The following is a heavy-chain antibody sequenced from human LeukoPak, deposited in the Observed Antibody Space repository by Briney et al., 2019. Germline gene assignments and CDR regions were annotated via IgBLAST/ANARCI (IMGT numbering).Heavy chain of an antibody. D-gene: IGHD1-1*01. CDR1: GFTFSSYA. V-gene: IGHV3-30-3*01. Sequence: GGSLRLSCAASGFTFSSYAMSWVRQAPGKGLEWVAVISYDGSNKYYADSVKGRFTISRDNSKNTLYLQMNSLRAEDTAVYYCATGKRRGYFDYWGQGTLVTVSS. J-gene: IGHJ4*02. CDR2: ISYDGSNK. CDR3: ATGKRRGYFDY.